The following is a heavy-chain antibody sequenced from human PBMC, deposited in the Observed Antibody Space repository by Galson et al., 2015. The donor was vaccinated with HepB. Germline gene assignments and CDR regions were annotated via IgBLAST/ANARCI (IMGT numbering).Heavy chain of an antibody. J-gene: IGHJ5*01. CDR2: ISYDGSSI. CDR1: GFTFSSYA. CDR3: AKGVGAILDS. V-gene: IGHV3-30*18. D-gene: IGHD1-26*01. Sequence: SLRLSCAASGFTFSSYAMHWVRQAPGKGLDWVALISYDGSSIYYSDSVKGRFTISRDNSKNTVSLEMNSLGPDNTALYFCAKGVGAILDSWGRGTLVTVSS.